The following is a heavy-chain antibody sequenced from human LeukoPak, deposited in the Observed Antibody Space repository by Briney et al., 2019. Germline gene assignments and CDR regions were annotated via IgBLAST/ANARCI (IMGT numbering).Heavy chain of an antibody. Sequence: GGSLRLSCAAPGFTFSSYWMSWVRQAPGKGLEWVANIKQDGSEKYYVDSVKGRFTISRDNAKNSLYLQMNSLRAEDTAVYYCARHGATSNWNYEKYWGQGTLVTVSS. V-gene: IGHV3-7*01. D-gene: IGHD1-7*01. CDR2: IKQDGSEK. CDR1: GFTFSSYW. J-gene: IGHJ4*02. CDR3: ARHGATSNWNYEKY.